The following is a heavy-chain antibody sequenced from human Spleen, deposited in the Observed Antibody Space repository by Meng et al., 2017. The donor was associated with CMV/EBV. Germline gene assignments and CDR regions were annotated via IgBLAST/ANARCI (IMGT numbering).Heavy chain of an antibody. V-gene: IGHV3-21*01. CDR3: ASETAAGTDLYYFDY. CDR1: GFTFSSYS. D-gene: IGHD6-13*01. CDR2: ISSSSSYI. Sequence: GGSLRLSCAASGFTFSSYSMNWVRQAPGKGLEWVSSISSSSSYIYYADSVKGRFTISRDNAKNSLYLQMNNLRAEDTAVYYCASETAAGTDLYYFDYWGQGTLVTVSS. J-gene: IGHJ4*02.